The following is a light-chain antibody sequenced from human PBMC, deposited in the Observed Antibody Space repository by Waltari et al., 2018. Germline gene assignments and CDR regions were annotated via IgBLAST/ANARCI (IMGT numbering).Light chain of an antibody. V-gene: IGLV2-11*01. CDR1: GSDVGDFNS. Sequence: QSALTQPRSVSGSPGQSVTISCPGTGSDVGDFNSVSWYQQNPGKAPKFVIFDVTNRPSGVPDPFSGSKSGTSASLTVSGLQAEDEADYYCCSYAGIWVFGGGTKLTVL. J-gene: IGLJ3*02. CDR2: DVT. CDR3: CSYAGIWV.